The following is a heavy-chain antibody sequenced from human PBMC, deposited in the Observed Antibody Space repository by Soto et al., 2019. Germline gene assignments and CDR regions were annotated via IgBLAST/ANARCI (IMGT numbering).Heavy chain of an antibody. Sequence: ASVKVSCKASGDTFTSYDINWVRQATGQGLEWMGWMNPNSGNTGYAQKFQGRVTMTRNTSISTAYMELSSLRSEDTAVYYCARIGVVSRGHYYYYYMDVWGKGTTVTVSS. V-gene: IGHV1-8*01. J-gene: IGHJ6*03. CDR3: ARIGVVSRGHYYYYYMDV. CDR1: GDTFTSYD. CDR2: MNPNSGNT. D-gene: IGHD6-19*01.